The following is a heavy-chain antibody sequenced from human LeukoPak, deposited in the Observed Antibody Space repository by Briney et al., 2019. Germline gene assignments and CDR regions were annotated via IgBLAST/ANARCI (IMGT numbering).Heavy chain of an antibody. CDR1: GYTFTRYY. J-gene: IGHJ4*02. CDR2: INPNSGGT. CDR3: ARARSIIAARRGVYFDY. Sequence: ASVKVSCKASGYTFTRYYMHWVRQAPGQGLEWMGWINPNSGGTNYAQKFQGRVTMTRDTSISTAYMELSRLRSDDTAVYYCARARSIIAARRGVYFDYWGQGTLVTVSS. V-gene: IGHV1-2*02. D-gene: IGHD6-6*01.